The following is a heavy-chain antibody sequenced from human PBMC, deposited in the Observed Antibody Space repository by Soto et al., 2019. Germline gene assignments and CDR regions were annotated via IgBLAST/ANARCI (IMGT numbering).Heavy chain of an antibody. D-gene: IGHD6-13*01. CDR3: ARDQGAAAGSWFDP. J-gene: IGHJ5*02. Sequence: QVQLVQSGAEVKKPGASVKVSCKVSGYTFTNYGISWVRQAPGQGLEWMGWISAYNGNTNYAQKLQGRVSMTTDTYXSTAYMELRSLRSDDTAVYYCARDQGAAAGSWFDPWGQGTLVTVSS. CDR1: GYTFTNYG. V-gene: IGHV1-18*01. CDR2: ISAYNGNT.